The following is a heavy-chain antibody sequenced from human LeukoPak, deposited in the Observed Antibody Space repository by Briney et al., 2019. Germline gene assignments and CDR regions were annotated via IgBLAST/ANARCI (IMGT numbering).Heavy chain of an antibody. CDR2: ITSRGGRT. D-gene: IGHD3-10*01. CDR3: AKDLTSRITLVRGVVPDY. CDR1: GFTFSNYA. Sequence: GGSLRLSCAASGFTFSNYAMIWVRQAPGKGLEWVAGITSRGGRTYYADPLKGRFSISRDNSKNTLYLEMNSLRVGDTAMYYCAKDLTSRITLVRGVVPDYWGQGTLVTVSS. J-gene: IGHJ4*02. V-gene: IGHV3-23*01.